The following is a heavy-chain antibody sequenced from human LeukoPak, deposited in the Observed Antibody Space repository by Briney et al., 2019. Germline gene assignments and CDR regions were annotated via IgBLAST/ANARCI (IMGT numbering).Heavy chain of an antibody. Sequence: SVKVSCKASGGTFISYAISWVRQAPGQGLEWMGRIIPIFGTANYAQKFQGRVTITTDESTSTAYMELSSLRSEDTAVYYCAARYYYDSSGYYPLGYFDLWGRGTLVTVSS. V-gene: IGHV1-69*05. D-gene: IGHD3-22*01. J-gene: IGHJ2*01. CDR1: GGTFISYA. CDR2: IIPIFGTA. CDR3: AARYYYDSSGYYPLGYFDL.